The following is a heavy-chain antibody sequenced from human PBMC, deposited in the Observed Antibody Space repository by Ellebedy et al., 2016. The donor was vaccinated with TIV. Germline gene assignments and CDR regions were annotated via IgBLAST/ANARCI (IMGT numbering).Heavy chain of an antibody. Sequence: GESLKISCAASGFSVSSNYVSWIRQAPGKGLVWLSRINGDGGFTSHADFVKGRFTISRDNAKNTLYLQMNSLKAEDTAMYYCSTLSDTGYWGHGTLVTVSS. CDR3: STLSDTGY. CDR2: INGDGGFT. CDR1: GFSVSSNY. V-gene: IGHV3-74*01. D-gene: IGHD2-21*02. J-gene: IGHJ4*01.